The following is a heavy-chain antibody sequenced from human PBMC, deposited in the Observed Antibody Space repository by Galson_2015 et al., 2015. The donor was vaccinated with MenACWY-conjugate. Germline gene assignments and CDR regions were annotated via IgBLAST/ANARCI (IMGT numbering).Heavy chain of an antibody. CDR2: IWYDGSNK. Sequence: SLRLSCAASGFTFSSYGMHWVRQAPGKGLEWVAVIWYDGSNKYYADSVKGRFTISRDNSKNTLYLQMNSLRAEDTAVYYCAREFLNRPYFDYWGQGTLVTVSS. D-gene: IGHD2-21*01. CDR1: GFTFSSYG. J-gene: IGHJ4*02. CDR3: AREFLNRPYFDY. V-gene: IGHV3-33*01.